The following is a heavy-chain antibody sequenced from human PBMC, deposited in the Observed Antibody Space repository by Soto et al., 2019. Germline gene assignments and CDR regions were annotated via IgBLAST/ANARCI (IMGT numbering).Heavy chain of an antibody. Sequence: QVQLVQSGAEVKKPGASVKVSCKASGYTFTSYGISWVRQAPGQGLEWMGWISGHNGNKKYAKKLQVRVSMTTDTYTRTAYMELRSLRSDDTAVYSCARDLGQQLFDYWGQGTLVTVSS. CDR3: ARDLGQQLFDY. CDR1: GYTFTSYG. V-gene: IGHV1-18*01. D-gene: IGHD6-13*01. J-gene: IGHJ4*02. CDR2: ISGHNGNK.